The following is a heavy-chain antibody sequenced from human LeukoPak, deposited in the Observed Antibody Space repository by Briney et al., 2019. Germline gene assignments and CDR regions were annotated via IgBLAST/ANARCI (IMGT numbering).Heavy chain of an antibody. CDR1: GGSFSGYY. CDR2: INHSGST. V-gene: IGHV4-34*01. D-gene: IGHD3-10*01. Sequence: SETLSLTCAVYGGSFSGYYWSWIRQPPGKGLEWIGEINHSGSTSYNPSLKSRVTISVDTSKNQFSLKLSAVTAADTAVYYCARGRYYGSGSYVTFDYWGQGTLVTVSS. CDR3: ARGRYYGSGSYVTFDY. J-gene: IGHJ4*02.